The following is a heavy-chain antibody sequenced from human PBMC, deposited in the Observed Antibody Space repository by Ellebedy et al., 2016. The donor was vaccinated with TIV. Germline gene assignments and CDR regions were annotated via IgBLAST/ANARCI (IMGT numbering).Heavy chain of an antibody. CDR2: IYPGDSDT. Sequence: GGSLRLSXKGSGYSFTSYWIGWVRQMPGKGLEWMGIIYPGDSDTRYSPSFQGQVTISADKSISTAYLQWSSLKASDTAMYYCARPRYNWNDGYYYGMDVWGQGTTVTVSS. V-gene: IGHV5-51*01. CDR1: GYSFTSYW. D-gene: IGHD1-1*01. CDR3: ARPRYNWNDGYYYGMDV. J-gene: IGHJ6*02.